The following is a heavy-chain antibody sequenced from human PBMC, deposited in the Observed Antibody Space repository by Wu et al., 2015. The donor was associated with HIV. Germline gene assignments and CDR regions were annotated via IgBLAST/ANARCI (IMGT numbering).Heavy chain of an antibody. J-gene: IGHJ6*03. D-gene: IGHD3-22*01. Sequence: QMQLVQSGAEVKKTGSSVRVSCKASGSTFTYRYLHWVRQAPGQGLEWLGWINPNSGDTKYTQKLQGRVTMTTGTSITTAYMELSRLRSDDTAVYYCARGPYMDYYDSPSYYSYMDVWGNGTTVTVSS. V-gene: IGHV1-2*02. CDR3: ARGPYMDYYDSPSYYSYMDV. CDR1: GSTFTYRY. CDR2: INPNSGDT.